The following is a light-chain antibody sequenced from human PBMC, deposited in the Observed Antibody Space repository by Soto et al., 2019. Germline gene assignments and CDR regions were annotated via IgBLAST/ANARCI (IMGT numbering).Light chain of an antibody. CDR3: QQYNNWPRT. CDR2: GAS. V-gene: IGKV3-15*01. Sequence: EIVMTQSPATLSVSPGERATLSCRASQSVSSNLAWYQQKPGQAPRLLIYGASTRATGIPARFSGSRSGTEFTLTISSLQSEDFAVYYCQQYNNWPRTFGQGTKLEFK. CDR1: QSVSSN. J-gene: IGKJ2*01.